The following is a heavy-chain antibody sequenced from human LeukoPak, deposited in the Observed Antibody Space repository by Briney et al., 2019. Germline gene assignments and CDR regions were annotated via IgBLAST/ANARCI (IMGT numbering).Heavy chain of an antibody. V-gene: IGHV3-23*01. D-gene: IGHD2-15*01. CDR3: AKGGVCSGGSCYFDY. CDR1: GFTFSSYA. CDR2: ISGSGGST. Sequence: GGFLRLSCAASGFTFSSYAMSWVRQAPGKGLEWVSAISGSGGSTYYADSVKGRFTISRDNSKNTLYLQMNSLRAEDTAVYYCAKGGVCSGGSCYFDYWGQGTLVTVSS. J-gene: IGHJ4*02.